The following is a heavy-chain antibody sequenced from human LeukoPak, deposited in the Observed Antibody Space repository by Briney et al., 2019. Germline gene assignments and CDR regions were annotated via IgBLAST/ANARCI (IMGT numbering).Heavy chain of an antibody. CDR3: AISDSSNYGPPDY. D-gene: IGHD3-22*01. CDR2: IGSSGTPI. V-gene: IGHV3-11*01. CDR1: GFTFSDYY. J-gene: IGHJ4*02. Sequence: GGSLRLSCAASGFTFSDYYMTWIRQAPGKGPEFVSYIGSSGTPIYYADSVKGRFTISRDNARSSLYLQMNGLRAEDTAVYYCAISDSSNYGPPDYWGQGILVTVSS.